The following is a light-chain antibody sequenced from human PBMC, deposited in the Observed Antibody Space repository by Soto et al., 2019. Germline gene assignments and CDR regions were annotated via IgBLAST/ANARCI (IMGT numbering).Light chain of an antibody. CDR3: QNYNSAPFT. J-gene: IGKJ3*01. Sequence: DIQMTQSPSSLSASVGDRVTITCRASQGISNYLDWYQQKQGKVPKLLFYAASTLQSGVPSRFNGSGSGPDFTLTLSSLQPQDVATYYCQNYNSAPFTFGPGTKVHIK. V-gene: IGKV1-27*01. CDR1: QGISNY. CDR2: AAS.